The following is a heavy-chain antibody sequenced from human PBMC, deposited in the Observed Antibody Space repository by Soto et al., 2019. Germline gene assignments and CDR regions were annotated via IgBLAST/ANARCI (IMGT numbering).Heavy chain of an antibody. J-gene: IGHJ4*02. CDR3: ATLGSSYAIERYFDY. CDR1: GYTLPELS. CDR2: FDPEDGET. D-gene: IGHD2-8*01. V-gene: IGHV1-24*01. Sequence: GSGKGSCKGSGYTLPELSMHWGRPAPGKGLEWMGGFDPEDGETIYAQKFQGRVTMTEDTSTDTAYMELSSLRSEDTAVYYCATLGSSYAIERYFDYWGQGTLVTVSS.